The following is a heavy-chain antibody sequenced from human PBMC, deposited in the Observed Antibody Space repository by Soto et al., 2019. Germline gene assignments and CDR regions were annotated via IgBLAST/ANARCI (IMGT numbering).Heavy chain of an antibody. Sequence: EVQLLESGGGLVQPGGSLTLSCAASGFTFSSYAMSWHRQAAGKGLEWVSAISGSGGSTYYADSVKGRFTTSRDNSKNTRYLQMNSRRAEDTAVYYCSIDNRLGGRWVTTNLYYFDYWGKGTLVAVSS. CDR2: ISGSGGST. D-gene: IGHD4-17*01. CDR3: SIDNRLGGRWVTTNLYYFDY. J-gene: IGHJ4*02. CDR1: GFTFSSYA. V-gene: IGHV3-23*01.